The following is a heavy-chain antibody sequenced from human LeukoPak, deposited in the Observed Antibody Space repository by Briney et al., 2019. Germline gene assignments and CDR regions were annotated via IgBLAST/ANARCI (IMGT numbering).Heavy chain of an antibody. J-gene: IGHJ6*03. CDR1: GFTFSSYA. CDR3: ASSPRGIVVVPAANYYYMDV. V-gene: IGHV3-23*01. CDR2: ISGSGGST. D-gene: IGHD2-2*01. Sequence: GGSLRLSCAASGFTFSSYAMSWVRQAPGKGLEWVSAISGSGGSTYYADSVKGRFTISRDNSKNTLYLQMNSLRAEDTAVYYCASSPRGIVVVPAANYYYMDVWGKGTTVTVSS.